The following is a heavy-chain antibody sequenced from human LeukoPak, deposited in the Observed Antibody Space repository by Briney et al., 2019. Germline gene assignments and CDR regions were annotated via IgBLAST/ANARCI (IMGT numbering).Heavy chain of an antibody. V-gene: IGHV4-59*01. D-gene: IGHD3-22*01. J-gene: IGHJ3*02. CDR2: IYYSGST. Sequence: TPSETLSLTCSVSGGSISSYYWSWIRQPPGKGLEWIGYIYYSGSTKYNPSLKSRVTISGDTSKNQLSLKLSSVTAADTAVYYCAREGAYYYDSSGKDAFDIWGQGTMVTVFS. CDR3: AREGAYYYDSSGKDAFDI. CDR1: GGSISSYY.